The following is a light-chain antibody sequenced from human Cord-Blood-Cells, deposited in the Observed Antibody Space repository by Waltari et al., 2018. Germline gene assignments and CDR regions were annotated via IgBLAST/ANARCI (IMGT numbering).Light chain of an antibody. CDR1: QGSSSW. CDR3: QQANSFPWT. CDR2: ASS. J-gene: IGKJ1*01. Sequence: DIQMTQSPSSVSASVVDRVTITCRASQGSSSWLAWYPQKPVKAPKLLVYASSSLPSGVPSRFSGSRSGTDFTLTISSLQPEDFATYYCQQANSFPWTFGQGTKVEIK. V-gene: IGKV1-12*01.